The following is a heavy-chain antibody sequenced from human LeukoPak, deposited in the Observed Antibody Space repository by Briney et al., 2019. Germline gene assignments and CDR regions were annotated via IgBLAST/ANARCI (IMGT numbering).Heavy chain of an antibody. J-gene: IGHJ4*02. V-gene: IGHV3-21*01. Sequence: PGGSLRLSCAASGFTFSSYSMNWVRQAPGKGLEWVSSISSSSSYIYYADSVKGRFTISRDNAKNSLCLQMNSLRAEDTAVYYCARANHYYDSSGYLAHWGQGTLVTVSS. CDR1: GFTFSSYS. CDR3: ARANHYYDSSGYLAH. D-gene: IGHD3-22*01. CDR2: ISSSSSYI.